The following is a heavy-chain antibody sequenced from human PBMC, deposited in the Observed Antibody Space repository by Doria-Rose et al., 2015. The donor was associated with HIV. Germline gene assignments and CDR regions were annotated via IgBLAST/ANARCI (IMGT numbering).Heavy chain of an antibody. CDR2: IFSDDER. Sequence: QVQLVQSGPVLVKPTETLTLTCTVSGVSLSSPGMGVSWIRQPPGKALEWLANIFSDDERSYQTSLKSRLTISRGTSKSQVVLTMTDMDPVDTATYYCARIKSSRWYHKYYFDFWGQRTLVIVSA. J-gene: IGHJ4*02. CDR1: GVSLSSPGMG. CDR3: ARIKSSRWYHKYYFDF. V-gene: IGHV2-26*01. D-gene: IGHD6-13*01.